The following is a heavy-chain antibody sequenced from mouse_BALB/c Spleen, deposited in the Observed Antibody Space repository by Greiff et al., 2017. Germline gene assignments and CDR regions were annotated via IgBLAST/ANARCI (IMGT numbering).Heavy chain of an antibody. V-gene: IGHV1-31*01. CDR2: INPYNGAT. J-gene: IGHJ2*01. CDR1: GYSFTGYY. Sequence: VQLKESGPELVKPGASVKISCKASGYSFTGYYMHWVKQSHVKSLEWIGRINPYNGATSYNQNFKDKASLTVDKSSSTAYMELHSLTSEDSAVYYCARDGNSDYWGQGTTLTVSS. CDR3: ARDGNSDY. D-gene: IGHD2-1*01.